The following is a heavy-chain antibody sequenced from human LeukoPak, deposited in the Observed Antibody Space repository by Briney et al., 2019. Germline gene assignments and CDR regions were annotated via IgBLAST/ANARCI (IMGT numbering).Heavy chain of an antibody. CDR3: ARNLPPYGMDV. V-gene: IGHV3-33*01. J-gene: IGHJ6*02. CDR1: GFTFSSYG. Sequence: GGSLRLSCAASGFTFSSYGMHWVRQAPGKGLEWVAVIWYDGSNQYYADSVKGRFTISRDNSKNTLYLQMNSLRAEDTAVYYCARNLPPYGMDVWGQGTTVTVSS. CDR2: IWYDGSNQ.